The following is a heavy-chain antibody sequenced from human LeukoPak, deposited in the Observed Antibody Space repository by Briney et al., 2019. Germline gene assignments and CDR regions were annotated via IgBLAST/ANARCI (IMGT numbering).Heavy chain of an antibody. V-gene: IGHV3-21*01. J-gene: IGHJ5*02. D-gene: IGHD3-22*01. Sequence: GGSLRLSCAASGFTFSSYTMNWVRQAPGKGLEWVSFISTSSNYIYYADSVKGRFTISRDNAKNSLYLQMNSLRAEDTAVYYCARVEDCNSSGYCSWFDPWGQGTLVTVSS. CDR1: GFTFSSYT. CDR2: ISTSSNYI. CDR3: ARVEDCNSSGYCSWFDP.